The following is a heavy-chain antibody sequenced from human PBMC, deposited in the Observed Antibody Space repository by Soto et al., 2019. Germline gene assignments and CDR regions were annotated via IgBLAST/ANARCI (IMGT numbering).Heavy chain of an antibody. V-gene: IGHV3-30*12. CDR2: IFYDGSYK. Sequence: GGSLRLSCAASGFTFSNYGMHWVRQAPGRGLEWVAVIFYDGSYKYYADSVKGRFTISRDNSKNTLYLQMNSLRAEDTAIYFCTRDVRSWYFDFWGQGTLVTVSS. CDR3: TRDVRSWYFDF. J-gene: IGHJ4*02. CDR1: GFTFSNYG. D-gene: IGHD6-13*01.